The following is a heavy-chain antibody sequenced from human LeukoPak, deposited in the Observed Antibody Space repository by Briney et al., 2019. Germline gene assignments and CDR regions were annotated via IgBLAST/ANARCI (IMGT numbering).Heavy chain of an antibody. Sequence: GSLRLSCAASGFTFSSAWMTWVRQAPGKGLEWVGRVRSKADGGTTDYAAPAKGRFTISRDDSENTVLLQMNSLKTEDTAVYYCTTVRPGTSGYSYWGQGTLVTVSS. J-gene: IGHJ4*02. CDR3: TTVRPGTSGYSY. D-gene: IGHD3-22*01. CDR2: VRSKADGGTT. CDR1: GFTFSSAW. V-gene: IGHV3-15*01.